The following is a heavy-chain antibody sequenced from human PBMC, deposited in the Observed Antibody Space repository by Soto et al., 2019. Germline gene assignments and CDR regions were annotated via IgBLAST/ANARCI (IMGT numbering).Heavy chain of an antibody. CDR3: ARAGGPHDVDFFDY. CDR1: GFTFSSYA. V-gene: IGHV3-30-3*01. CDR2: ISYDGSNK. D-gene: IGHD1-1*01. J-gene: IGHJ4*02. Sequence: QVQLVESGGGVVQPGRSLRLSCAASGFTFSSYAMHWVRQAPGKGLEWVAVISYDGSNKYYADSVKGRFTISRDNSKNTLYLQMNSLRAEDTAVYYCARAGGPHDVDFFDYWGQGTLVTVYS.